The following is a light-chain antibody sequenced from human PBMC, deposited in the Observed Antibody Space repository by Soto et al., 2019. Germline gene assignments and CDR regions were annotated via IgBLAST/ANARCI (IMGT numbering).Light chain of an antibody. CDR2: GNI. Sequence: QSVLTQPASVSGAPGQRVTISCTGSSSNIGAGYDVHWYQQRPGTAPKLLIFGNINRPSGVPDRFSGSKSGTSASLAITGLQAEDEGDDYCQSYDSTLSARYVFGTGTKVTVL. J-gene: IGLJ1*01. V-gene: IGLV1-40*01. CDR3: QSYDSTLSARYV. CDR1: SSNIGAGYD.